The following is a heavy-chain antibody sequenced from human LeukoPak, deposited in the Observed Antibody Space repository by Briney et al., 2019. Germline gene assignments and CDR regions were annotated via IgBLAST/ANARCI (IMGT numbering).Heavy chain of an antibody. V-gene: IGHV3-48*01. CDR1: GFTFSSYS. J-gene: IGHJ6*03. CDR2: ISSSSSTI. CDR3: ARDTAVAEHDYYYYYMDV. Sequence: GGSLRLSCAASGFTFSSYSMNWVRQAPGKGLEWVSYISSSSSTIYYADSVKGRFTISRDNAKNSLYLQMNSLRAEDTAVYYCARDTAVAEHDYYYYYMDVWGKGTTVTVSS. D-gene: IGHD6-19*01.